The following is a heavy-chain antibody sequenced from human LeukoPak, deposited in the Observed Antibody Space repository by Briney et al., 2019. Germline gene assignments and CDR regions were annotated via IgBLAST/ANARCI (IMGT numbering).Heavy chain of an antibody. CDR3: ARSSRKGVQLWLRDFDY. J-gene: IGHJ4*02. Sequence: GGSLRLSCAASGFTFSSYEMNWVRQAPGKGLEWVSYISSSGSTIYYADSVKGRFTISRDNAKNSLYLQMNSLRAEDTAVYYCARSSRKGVQLWLRDFDYWGQGTLVTVSS. CDR2: ISSSGSTI. V-gene: IGHV3-48*03. D-gene: IGHD5-18*01. CDR1: GFTFSSYE.